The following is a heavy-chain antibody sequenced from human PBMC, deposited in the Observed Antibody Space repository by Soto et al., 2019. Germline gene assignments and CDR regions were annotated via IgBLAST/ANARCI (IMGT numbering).Heavy chain of an antibody. J-gene: IGHJ4*02. CDR3: ARGGGVTATFDY. D-gene: IGHD5-18*01. CDR2: IYYSGGT. CDR1: GGSVSSGSYY. V-gene: IGHV4-61*01. Sequence: SETLSLTCTVSGGSVSSGSYYWSWIRQPPGKGLEWIGYIYYSGGTNYNPSLKSRVTISVDTSKNQFSLKLSSVTAADTAVYYCARGGGVTATFDYWGQGTLVTVSS.